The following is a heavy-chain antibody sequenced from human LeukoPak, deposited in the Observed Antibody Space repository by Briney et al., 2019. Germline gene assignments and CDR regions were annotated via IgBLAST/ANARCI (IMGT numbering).Heavy chain of an antibody. CDR1: GYSFTSYW. Sequence: GESLRISCKGSGYSFTSYWISWVRQMPGKGLEWMGRIDPSDSYTNYSPSFQGHVTISTDKSISTAYLQWSSLKASDTDMYYCARFPLNYYDSSGYSPPLLNYYYYGMDVWGQGTTVTVSS. CDR3: ARFPLNYYDSSGYSPPLLNYYYYGMDV. CDR2: IDPSDSYT. J-gene: IGHJ6*02. D-gene: IGHD3-22*01. V-gene: IGHV5-10-1*01.